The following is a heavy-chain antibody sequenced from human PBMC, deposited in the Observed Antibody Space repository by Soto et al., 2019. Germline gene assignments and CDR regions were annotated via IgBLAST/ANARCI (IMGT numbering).Heavy chain of an antibody. CDR3: AKAARDYYDSSGYCAY. J-gene: IGHJ4*02. CDR1: GFTFSSYS. V-gene: IGHV3-23*01. Sequence: GGSLRLSCATSGFTFSSYSMRWVRHAPGKGLEWVSAISGNFGTPFYADSVPVQFTISRDNYKNTLYLQMNSLTAEDTDVYYCAKAARDYYDSSGYCAYWGQGTLVTVSS. D-gene: IGHD3-22*01. CDR2: ISGNFGTP.